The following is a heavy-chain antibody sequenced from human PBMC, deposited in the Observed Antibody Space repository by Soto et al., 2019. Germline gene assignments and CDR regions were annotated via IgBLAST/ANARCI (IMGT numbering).Heavy chain of an antibody. CDR2: ISAYNGNT. CDR3: ARDSPYSSTRKEYYYYGMDV. J-gene: IGHJ6*02. Sequence: ASVKVSCKASGYTFTSYGISWVRQAPGQGLEWMGWISAYNGNTNYAQKLQGRVTMTTDTSTSTAYMELRSLRSDDTAVYYCARDSPYSSTRKEYYYYGMDVWGQGTTVTVSS. CDR1: GYTFTSYG. D-gene: IGHD6-13*01. V-gene: IGHV1-18*01.